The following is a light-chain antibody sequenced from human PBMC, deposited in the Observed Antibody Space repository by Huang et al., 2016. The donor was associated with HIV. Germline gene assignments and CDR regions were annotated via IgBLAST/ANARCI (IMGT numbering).Light chain of an antibody. CDR3: QQRGAWPLT. CDR2: DSF. V-gene: IGKV3-11*01. J-gene: IGKJ4*01. Sequence: DIVLTQSPATLSLSPGQRATLSSRASQNIKNYFVWYQQKPGQAPRLLIYDSFNRATGIPARFSGSGSGTDFTLTINTLEPEDFAVYYCQQRGAWPLTFGGGTKVEIK. CDR1: QNIKNY.